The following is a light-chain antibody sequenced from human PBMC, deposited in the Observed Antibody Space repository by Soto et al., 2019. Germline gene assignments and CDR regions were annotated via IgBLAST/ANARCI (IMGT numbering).Light chain of an antibody. CDR2: AAS. CDR1: QSISSY. Sequence: DNQMTQTPSSVSASVGDRVTITCRASQSISSYLSWYQQKPETSPKLLIYAASNLQSGVPSRFSDSRSGTAYTLTISRLQPGDSATYYCQETYNIPPTCGGGTKVQIK. V-gene: IGKV1-39*01. CDR3: QETYNIPPT. J-gene: IGKJ4*01.